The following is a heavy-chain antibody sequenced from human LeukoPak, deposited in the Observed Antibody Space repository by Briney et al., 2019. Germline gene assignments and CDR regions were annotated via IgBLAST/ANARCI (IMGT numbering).Heavy chain of an antibody. J-gene: IGHJ4*02. Sequence: GESLKISCKASGYTFTSYYMHWVRQAPGQGLEWMGIINPSGGSTSYAQKFQGRVTMTRDTSTSTVYMELSSLRSEDMAVYYCARAISWGGGYFDYWGQGTLVTVSS. V-gene: IGHV1-46*01. CDR3: ARAISWGGGYFDY. CDR1: GYTFTSYY. CDR2: INPSGGST. D-gene: IGHD3-16*01.